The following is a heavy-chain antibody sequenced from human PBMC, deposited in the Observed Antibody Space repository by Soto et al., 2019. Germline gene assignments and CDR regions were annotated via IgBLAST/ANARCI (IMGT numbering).Heavy chain of an antibody. V-gene: IGHV3-23*01. Sequence: EVQLLESGGGLVQPGGSLRLSCAASGFTFSTYTMAWVRQAPGRGPEWVSGVGQDGTPYYADSVKGRFTISRDNSRSSVYLEMIALRGEDTDVYYCAKDMRPDGVWDFGHWGQGTMVTVSS. CDR2: VGQDGTP. CDR1: GFTFSTYT. J-gene: IGHJ4*02. D-gene: IGHD4-17*01. CDR3: AKDMRPDGVWDFGH.